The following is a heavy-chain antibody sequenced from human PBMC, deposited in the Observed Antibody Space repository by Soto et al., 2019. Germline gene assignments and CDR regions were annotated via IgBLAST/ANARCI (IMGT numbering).Heavy chain of an antibody. D-gene: IGHD3-16*01. CDR2: IKGDESTT. V-gene: IGHV3-74*01. J-gene: IGHJ4*02. CDR3: ARGGLYAYYQDN. Sequence: EVQLVESGGGLVQPGGSLRLSCAASGFTFSTYWMHWVRQAPGEGLVWVSRIKGDESTTNYADSVKGRFTVSRDNARNTLYLQINSLRPGDTAIYYCARGGLYAYYQDNWGQGTLVTVSS. CDR1: GFTFSTYW.